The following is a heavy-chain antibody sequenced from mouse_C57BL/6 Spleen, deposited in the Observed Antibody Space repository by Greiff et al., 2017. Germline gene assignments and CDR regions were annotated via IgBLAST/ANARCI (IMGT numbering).Heavy chain of an antibody. CDR3: ARRGSYYSNYEGAMDY. V-gene: IGHV1-64*01. J-gene: IGHJ4*01. CDR2: IHPNSGST. Sequence: QVQLKQPGAELVKPGASVKLSCKASGYTFTSYWMHWVKQRPGQGLEWIGMIHPNSGSTNYNEKFKSKATLTVDKSSSTAYMQLSSLTSEDSAVYYCARRGSYYSNYEGAMDYWGQGTSVTVSS. D-gene: IGHD2-5*01. CDR1: GYTFTSYW.